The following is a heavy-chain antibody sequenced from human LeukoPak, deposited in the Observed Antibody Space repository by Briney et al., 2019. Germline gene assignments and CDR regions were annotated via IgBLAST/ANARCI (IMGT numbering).Heavy chain of an antibody. CDR2: IYTSGST. D-gene: IGHD6-13*01. CDR1: GGSISSYY. Sequence: SETLSLTCTVSGGSISSYYWCWIRQPAGKGLEWIGRIYTSGSTNYNPSLKSRVTMSVDTSKNQFSLKLSSVTAADTAVYYCAREVLIAAAGSYYYYMDVWGKGTTVTISS. J-gene: IGHJ6*03. CDR3: AREVLIAAAGSYYYYMDV. V-gene: IGHV4-4*07.